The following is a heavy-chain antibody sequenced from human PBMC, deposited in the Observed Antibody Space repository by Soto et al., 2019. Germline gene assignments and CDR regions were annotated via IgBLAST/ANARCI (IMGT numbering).Heavy chain of an antibody. CDR2: IYHSGNT. CDR1: GGSISSGGYS. J-gene: IGHJ5*02. Sequence: SETLSLTCAVSGGSISSGGYSWSWIRQPPGKGLEWIGYIYHSGNTNYNPYLKSQITISIDRSKNKFSLKLSSVTATDTAVYICARALWGPAGHINWFDPWGQGTLVTVSS. CDR3: ARALWGPAGHINWFDP. V-gene: IGHV4-30-2*01. D-gene: IGHD2-2*01.